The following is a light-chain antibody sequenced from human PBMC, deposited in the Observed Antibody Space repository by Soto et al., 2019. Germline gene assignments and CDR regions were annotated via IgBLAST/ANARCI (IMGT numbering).Light chain of an antibody. J-gene: IGKJ5*01. CDR3: QQRANWPLTT. CDR1: QSVSSSY. CDR2: GAS. V-gene: IGKV3D-20*02. Sequence: EIVLTQSPGTLSLSPGERATLSCRASQSVSSSYLAWYQQKPGQAPRLLIYGASNRATGIPARFSGSGSGTDFTLTIRSLEPEDFAIYYCQQRANWPLTTFGHGTRLEIK.